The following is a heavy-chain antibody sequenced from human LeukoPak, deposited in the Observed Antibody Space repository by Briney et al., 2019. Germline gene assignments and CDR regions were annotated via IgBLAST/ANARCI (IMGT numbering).Heavy chain of an antibody. Sequence: PSETLSLTCVVYGGSFSDYYRTWVRQPPGKGLEWIGEINHSGTTMYNPSLKSRVTISIHTSNNQFSLKLNSTTAADTAVYYCARGEGTLAGRRWPYSFYYYVDVWGKGTTVTVSS. V-gene: IGHV4-34*01. CDR1: GGSFSDYY. D-gene: IGHD6-19*01. J-gene: IGHJ6*03. CDR3: ARGEGTLAGRRWPYSFYYYVDV. CDR2: INHSGTT.